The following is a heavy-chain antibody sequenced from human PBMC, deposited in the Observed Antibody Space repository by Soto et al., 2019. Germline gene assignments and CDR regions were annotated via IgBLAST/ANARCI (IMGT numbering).Heavy chain of an antibody. CDR1: GGTFSSYA. CDR2: TIPIFGTA. Sequence: SVKVSCKASGGTFSSYAISWVRQAPGQGLEWMGGTIPIFGTANYAQKFQGRVTITADESTSTAYMELSSLRSEDTAVYYCARAGANYDILTGYYYYYYYGMDVWGQGTTVTVSS. D-gene: IGHD3-9*01. V-gene: IGHV1-69*13. CDR3: ARAGANYDILTGYYYYYYYGMDV. J-gene: IGHJ6*02.